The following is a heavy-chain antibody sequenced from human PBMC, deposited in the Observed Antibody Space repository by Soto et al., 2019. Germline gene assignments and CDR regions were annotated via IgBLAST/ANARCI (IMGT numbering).Heavy chain of an antibody. Sequence: GGSLRLSCAASGFTFSSYAMHWVRQAPGKGLEWVAVISYDGSNKYYADSVKGRFTISRDNSKNTLYLQMNSLRAEDTAVYYCARGNIVATIFPIAVAGTSPYWGQGTLVTVSS. CDR2: ISYDGSNK. V-gene: IGHV3-30-3*01. J-gene: IGHJ4*02. CDR3: ARGNIVATIFPIAVAGTSPY. CDR1: GFTFSSYA. D-gene: IGHD6-19*01.